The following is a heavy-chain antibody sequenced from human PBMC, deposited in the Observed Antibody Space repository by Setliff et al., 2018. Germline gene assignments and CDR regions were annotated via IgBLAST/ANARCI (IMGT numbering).Heavy chain of an antibody. CDR3: ARVGYYYFDY. J-gene: IGHJ4*02. V-gene: IGHV5-51*01. CDR1: GYTFTSYW. Sequence: GESLKISCKGSGYTFTSYWIGWVRQMPGKGLEWLGIIYSSDSHTRYSPSFQGQVTISADKSISTAYLQWSSLKASDTAMYYCARVGYYYFDYWGQGTLVTVSS. CDR2: IYSSDSHT. D-gene: IGHD1-26*01.